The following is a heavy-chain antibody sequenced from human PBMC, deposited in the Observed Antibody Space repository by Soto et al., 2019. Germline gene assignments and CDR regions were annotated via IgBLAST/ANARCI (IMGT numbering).Heavy chain of an antibody. CDR3: ARDREGIAVAGTSRESYYYGMDV. J-gene: IGHJ6*02. Sequence: GASVKVSCKASGYTFTGYYMHRVRQAPGQGLEWMGWINPNSGGTNYAQKFQGWVTMTRDTSISTAYMELSRLRSDDTAVYYCARDREGIAVAGTSRESYYYGMDVWGQGTPVTVSS. CDR1: GYTFTGYY. CDR2: INPNSGGT. V-gene: IGHV1-2*04. D-gene: IGHD6-19*01.